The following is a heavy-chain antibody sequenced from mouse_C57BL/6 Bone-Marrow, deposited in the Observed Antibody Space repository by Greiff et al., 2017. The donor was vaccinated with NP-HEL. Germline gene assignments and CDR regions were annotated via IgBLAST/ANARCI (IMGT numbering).Heavy chain of an antibody. CDR1: GYTFTSYW. Sequence: QVQLQQPGAELVKPGASVKMSCKASGYTFTSYWITWVKQRPGQGLEWIGDIYPGSGSTNYTEKFKSKATLTVDTSSSTDYMQLSSLTSEDSAVYYCANGYYDFFYAMDYWGQGTSVTVPS. D-gene: IGHD2-3*01. V-gene: IGHV1-55*01. CDR3: ANGYYDFFYAMDY. J-gene: IGHJ4*01. CDR2: IYPGSGST.